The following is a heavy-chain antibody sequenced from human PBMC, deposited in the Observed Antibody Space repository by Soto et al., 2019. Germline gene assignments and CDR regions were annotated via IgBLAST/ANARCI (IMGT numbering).Heavy chain of an antibody. CDR1: GFTFSSYW. D-gene: IGHD6-6*01. CDR3: AKDREYSSSFLDSDPFDY. V-gene: IGHV3-74*01. Sequence: PGGSLRLSCAASGFTFSSYWMHWVRQAPGKGLVWVSRINSDGSSTSYADSVKGRFTISRDNAKNTLYLQMNSLRAEDTAVYYCAKDREYSSSFLDSDPFDYWGQGTLVTVSS. J-gene: IGHJ4*02. CDR2: INSDGSST.